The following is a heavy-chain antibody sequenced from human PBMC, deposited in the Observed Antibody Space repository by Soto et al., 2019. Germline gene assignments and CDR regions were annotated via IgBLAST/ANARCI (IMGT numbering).Heavy chain of an antibody. CDR2: FGTSGAT. CDR1: GFPFSAYA. Sequence: PGGSLRLSCAASGFPFSAYAMSWVRQAPGKGLEWVSTFGTSGATFYADSVKGRFIISRDNSKNTLDLQMNSLKAEDTAIYYCANRGRFYFDSWGQGILVTVSS. J-gene: IGHJ4*02. V-gene: IGHV3-23*01. D-gene: IGHD3-10*01. CDR3: ANRGRFYFDS.